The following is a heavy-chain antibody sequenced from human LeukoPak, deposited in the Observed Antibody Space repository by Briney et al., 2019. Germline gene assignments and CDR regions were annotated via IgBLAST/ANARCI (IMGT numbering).Heavy chain of an antibody. CDR2: ISNDGSNK. CDR3: AKVDIVATIDAGRLVDY. J-gene: IGHJ4*02. V-gene: IGHV3-30*18. Sequence: PGGSLRLSCAASGFTFSRYGMQWFRQAPDKGLEWVAAISNDGSNKYYADSVKGRFTISRDNSKNTLYLQMNRLRAEDTAVYYCAKVDIVATIDAGRLVDYWGQGTLVTVSS. CDR1: GFTFSRYG. D-gene: IGHD5-12*01.